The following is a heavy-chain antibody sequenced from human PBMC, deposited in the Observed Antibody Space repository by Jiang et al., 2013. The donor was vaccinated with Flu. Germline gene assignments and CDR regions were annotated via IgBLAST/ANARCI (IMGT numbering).Heavy chain of an antibody. J-gene: IGHJ4*02. D-gene: IGHD5-18*01. Sequence: SSYAIYWCARPWTGLSGWRESYLSLVTSSYAQKLQGRVTITADRSTGTAYMELSSLRSEDTAVYYCARGVGGYGDYADYWGQGTLVTVSS. CDR3: ARGVGGYGDYADY. CDR2: SYLSLVTS. V-gene: IGHV1-69*06. CDR1: SSYA.